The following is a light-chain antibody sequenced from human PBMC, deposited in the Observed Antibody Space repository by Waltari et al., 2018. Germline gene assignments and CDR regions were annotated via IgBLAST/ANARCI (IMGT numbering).Light chain of an antibody. V-gene: IGLV2-8*01. CDR2: DVN. CDR3: NSFAGSDTVV. Sequence: QSALTQPPPASGSPGQSVTISCTATTGYLGPYNPVTWYRQHPGKVPKLMIYDVNRRPSGVPDRFSGSKSGNTASLTVSGLQPEDEAVYYCNSFAGSDTVVFGGGTTLTVL. J-gene: IGLJ2*01. CDR1: TGYLGPYNP.